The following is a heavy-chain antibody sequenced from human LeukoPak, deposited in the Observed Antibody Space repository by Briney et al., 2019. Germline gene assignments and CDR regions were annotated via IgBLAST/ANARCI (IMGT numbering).Heavy chain of an antibody. V-gene: IGHV3-23*01. J-gene: IGHJ4*02. CDR2: ISGSGCST. CDR3: AKDRSSSSFGGEDY. Sequence: GGTLRLSCAASGFTFSSYGMSWVRQAPGKGLEWVSAISGSGCSTYYADSVKGRFTISRDNSKNTLYLQMNSLRAEDTAVYYCAKDRSSSSFGGEDYWGQGTLVTVSS. CDR1: GFTFSSYG. D-gene: IGHD6-6*01.